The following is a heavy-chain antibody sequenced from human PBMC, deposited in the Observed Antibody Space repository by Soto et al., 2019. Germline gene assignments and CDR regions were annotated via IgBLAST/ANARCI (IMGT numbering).Heavy chain of an antibody. D-gene: IGHD4-17*01. CDR3: ARGGTGDYGDYGDYYFDY. J-gene: IGHJ4*02. Sequence: QVQLQQWGAGLLKPSETLSLTCAVYGGSFSGYYWSWIRQPPGKGLEWIGEINHSGSTNYNPSLTSRVTISVDTSKNQFSLKLSSVTAADTAVYYCARGGTGDYGDYGDYYFDYWGQGTLVTVSS. CDR2: INHSGST. CDR1: GGSFSGYY. V-gene: IGHV4-34*01.